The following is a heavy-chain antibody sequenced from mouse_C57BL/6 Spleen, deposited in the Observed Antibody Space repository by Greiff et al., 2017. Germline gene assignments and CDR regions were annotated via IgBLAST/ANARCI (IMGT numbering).Heavy chain of an antibody. D-gene: IGHD1-1*01. J-gene: IGHJ4*01. V-gene: IGHV1-59*01. CDR3: ARHPVVDYYAMDY. CDR2: IDPSDSYT. Sequence: QVQLQQPGAELVRPGTSVKLSCKASGYTFTSYWMHWVKQRPGQGLEWIGVIDPSDSYTNYNQKFKGKATLTVDTSSSTAYMQLSSLTSEDSAVYYCARHPVVDYYAMDYWGQGTSVTVSS. CDR1: GYTFTSYW.